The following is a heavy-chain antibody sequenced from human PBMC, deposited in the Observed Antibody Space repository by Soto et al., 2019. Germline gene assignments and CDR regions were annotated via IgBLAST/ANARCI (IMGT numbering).Heavy chain of an antibody. J-gene: IGHJ4*02. CDR2: ISGSGGST. D-gene: IGHD3-16*02. Sequence: EVQLLESGGGLVQPGGSLRLSCAASGFTFSSYAMSWVRQAPGKGLEWVSAISGSGGSTYYADSVKGRFTISRDNSKNTLYLQMNRLRAEDTAVYYCAKDRDMITFGGVIVPSPKDYWGQGTLVTVSS. CDR1: GFTFSSYA. V-gene: IGHV3-23*01. CDR3: AKDRDMITFGGVIVPSPKDY.